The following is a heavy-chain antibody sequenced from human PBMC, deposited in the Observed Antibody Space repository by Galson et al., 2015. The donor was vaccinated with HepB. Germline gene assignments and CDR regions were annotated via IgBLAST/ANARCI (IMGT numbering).Heavy chain of an antibody. CDR3: ATAPLWFGDLVWFDP. V-gene: IGHV1-3*01. J-gene: IGHJ5*02. Sequence: SVKVSCKASGYTFTSYAMHWVRQAPGQRLEWMGWINAGNGNTKYSQKFQGRVTITRDTSASTAYMELSSLRSEDTAVYYCATAPLWFGDLVWFDPWGQGTLVTVSS. CDR1: GYTFTSYA. D-gene: IGHD3-10*01. CDR2: INAGNGNT.